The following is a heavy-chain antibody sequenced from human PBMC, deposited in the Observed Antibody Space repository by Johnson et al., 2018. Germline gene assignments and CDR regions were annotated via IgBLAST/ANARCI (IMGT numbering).Heavy chain of an antibody. Sequence: QVQLGESGGGVVQPGRSLRLSCAASGFSFSSYGMHWVRQAPVRGLEWMAFISYDGSHKYYADSVKGRFTISRDNSKGTLYLQMDSLRAEDTAVYYCGKDPFGTTHYHFMDVWGKGTTVTVSS. CDR2: ISYDGSHK. CDR1: GFSFSSYG. V-gene: IGHV3-30*18. J-gene: IGHJ6*03. D-gene: IGHD1-7*01. CDR3: GKDPFGTTHYHFMDV.